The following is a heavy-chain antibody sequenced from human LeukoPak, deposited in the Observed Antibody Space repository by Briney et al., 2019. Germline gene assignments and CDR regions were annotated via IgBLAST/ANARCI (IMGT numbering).Heavy chain of an antibody. D-gene: IGHD5-18*01. Sequence: SVKVSCKASGGTFTNYAISWVRQAPGQGLEWMGRITPILDIANYAQKFQGRVTVTADKSTSTAYMELSSLRSEDTAMYYCVRDRLAQGSYSSDTADYWGQGTLVTVSS. J-gene: IGHJ4*02. V-gene: IGHV1-69*04. CDR1: GGTFTNYA. CDR2: ITPILDIA. CDR3: VRDRLAQGSYSSDTADY.